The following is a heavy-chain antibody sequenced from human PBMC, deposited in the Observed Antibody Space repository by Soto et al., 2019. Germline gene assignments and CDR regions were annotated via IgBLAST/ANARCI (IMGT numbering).Heavy chain of an antibody. V-gene: IGHV3-15*07. CDR1: GFTFSKAW. CDR2: MKTNSEGGTT. CDR3: TTGSVEGV. Sequence: EVQLVESGGGLVKPGGSLRLSCAASGFTFSKAWMNWVRQAPGKGLEWVGRMKTNSEGGTTDYAAPVQGRFSLSRDDSRTTLSLQMNSLKTDDTAVYYCTTGSVEGVWGQGATVTVSS. J-gene: IGHJ6*02. D-gene: IGHD2-15*01.